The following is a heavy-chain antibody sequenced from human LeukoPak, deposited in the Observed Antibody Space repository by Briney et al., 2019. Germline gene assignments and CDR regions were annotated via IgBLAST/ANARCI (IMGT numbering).Heavy chain of an antibody. V-gene: IGHV3-30*03. J-gene: IGHJ3*02. CDR1: GFTFSNCG. D-gene: IGHD3-10*01. CDR2: ISSDGSNK. CDR3: ARESGLDAFDI. Sequence: GGSLRLSCVVSGFTFSNCGMHWVRQAPGKGLEWVAVISSDGSNKYYADSVKGRFTISRDSYKSTLYLQMNSLRAEDTAVYYCARESGLDAFDIWGQGTMVTVSS.